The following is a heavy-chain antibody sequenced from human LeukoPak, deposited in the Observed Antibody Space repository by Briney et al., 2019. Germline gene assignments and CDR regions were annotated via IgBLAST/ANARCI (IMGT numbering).Heavy chain of an antibody. J-gene: IGHJ4*02. Sequence: SETLSLTCTVSGGSISSSSYYWAWIRQPPGKGLEWIVYIYYSGSTYYNPSLKSRVTISVDTSKNQFSLKLSSVTAADTAVYYCARRRFDSGNYHYDYWGQGTLVTVSS. CDR1: GGSISSSSYY. CDR3: ARRRFDSGNYHYDY. CDR2: IYYSGST. D-gene: IGHD3-10*01. V-gene: IGHV4-39*01.